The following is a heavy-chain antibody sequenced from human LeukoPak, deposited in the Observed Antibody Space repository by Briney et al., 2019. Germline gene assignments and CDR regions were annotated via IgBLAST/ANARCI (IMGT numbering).Heavy chain of an antibody. CDR2: IYPGDSDT. Sequence: GESLKISCKGSGYSFTSYWIGWVRQMPGKGLEWMGIIYPGDSDTRYSPSFQGQVTISADKSISTAYLQWSSLKASDTAMYYCASSRMAIENCYYMDVWGKGTTVTVSS. D-gene: IGHD5-24*01. J-gene: IGHJ6*03. CDR3: ASSRMAIENCYYMDV. V-gene: IGHV5-51*01. CDR1: GYSFTSYW.